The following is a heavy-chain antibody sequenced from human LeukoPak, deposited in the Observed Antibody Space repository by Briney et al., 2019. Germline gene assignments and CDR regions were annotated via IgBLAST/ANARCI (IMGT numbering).Heavy chain of an antibody. Sequence: SVKVSFKPSGGNFRSFAINWVRQAPGQGLEWMGGIIPIFGTANYAQKFQGRVTITADESTSTAYMELSSLRSEDTAVYYCARNSGSYSSDYYYYGMDVWGQGTTVTVSS. J-gene: IGHJ6*02. CDR2: IIPIFGTA. CDR3: ARNSGSYSSDYYYYGMDV. CDR1: GGNFRSFA. D-gene: IGHD1-26*01. V-gene: IGHV1-69*13.